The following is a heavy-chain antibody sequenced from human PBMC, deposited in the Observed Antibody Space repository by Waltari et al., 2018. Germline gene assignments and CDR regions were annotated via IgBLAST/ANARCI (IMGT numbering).Heavy chain of an antibody. V-gene: IGHV1-18*01. D-gene: IGHD6-13*01. CDR3: ARVEDSSSWFSYYYYGMDV. J-gene: IGHJ6*02. Sequence: QVQLVQSGAEVKKPGASVKVSCKASGYTFTSYGISWVRQAPGQGLEWMGWISAYNGNTNYAQKLQGRVTMTTDTSTSTAYMELRSLRSDDTAVYYCARVEDSSSWFSYYYYGMDVWGQGTTVTVSS. CDR2: ISAYNGNT. CDR1: GYTFTSYG.